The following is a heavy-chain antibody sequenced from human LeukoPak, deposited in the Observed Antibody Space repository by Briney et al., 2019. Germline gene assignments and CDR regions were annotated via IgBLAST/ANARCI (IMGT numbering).Heavy chain of an antibody. Sequence: KFQGRVTITRDTSASTAYMELSSLRSEDTAVYYCATTREYYYGSGSYDYWGQGTLVTVSS. J-gene: IGHJ4*02. V-gene: IGHV1-3*01. D-gene: IGHD3-10*01. CDR3: ATTREYYYGSGSYDY.